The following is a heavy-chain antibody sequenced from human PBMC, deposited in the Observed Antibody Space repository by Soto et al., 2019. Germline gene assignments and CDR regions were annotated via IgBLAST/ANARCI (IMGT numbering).Heavy chain of an antibody. Sequence: QVQLVQSGAEVKKPGSSVKVSCKASGGTFSSYAISWVRQAPGQGLEWMGGIIPMFGTANYAQKFQGRVTITADESTSTAYMELSSLRSEDTAVYYCARDRIIAAAPLGWFDPWGQGTLVTVSS. CDR1: GGTFSSYA. D-gene: IGHD6-13*01. J-gene: IGHJ5*02. CDR3: ARDRIIAAAPLGWFDP. V-gene: IGHV1-69*01. CDR2: IIPMFGTA.